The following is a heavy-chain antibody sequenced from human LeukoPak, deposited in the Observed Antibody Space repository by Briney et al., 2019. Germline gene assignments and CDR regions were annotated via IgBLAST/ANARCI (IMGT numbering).Heavy chain of an antibody. V-gene: IGHV3-74*01. CDR3: ARDWSGSHSNYLDY. CDR2: INTDGSST. CDR1: GFTFSSYW. D-gene: IGHD4-11*01. Sequence: GGSLRLSCAASGFTFSSYWMHWVRQAPGKGLVWVSRINTDGSSTSYADPVKGRFTISRDNAKNTLYLQMNSLRAEDTAVYYCARDWSGSHSNYLDYWGQGTLVTVSS. J-gene: IGHJ4*02.